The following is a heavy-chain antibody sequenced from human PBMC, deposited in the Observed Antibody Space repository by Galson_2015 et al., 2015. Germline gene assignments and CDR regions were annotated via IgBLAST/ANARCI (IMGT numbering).Heavy chain of an antibody. CDR2: IIPIFGTA. V-gene: IGHV1-69*06. CDR1: GGTFSSYA. D-gene: IGHD3-3*01. J-gene: IGHJ3*02. Sequence: KVSCKSSGGTFSSYAISWVRQAPGQGLEWMGGIIPIFGTANYAQKFQGRVTITADKSTSTAYMELSSLRSEDTAVYYCARAHTRTIFGVVEYDAFDIWGQGTMVTVSS. CDR3: ARAHTRTIFGVVEYDAFDI.